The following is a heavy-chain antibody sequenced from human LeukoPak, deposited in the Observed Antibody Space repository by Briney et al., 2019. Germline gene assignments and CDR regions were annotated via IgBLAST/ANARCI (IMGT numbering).Heavy chain of an antibody. D-gene: IGHD6-19*01. CDR3: AAGSSSRYYYYYGMDV. J-gene: IGHJ6*02. CDR2: IVVGSGNE. CDR1: GFNFINSA. Sequence: ASVTVSCTASGFNFINSAVQWVRQARGQHLEWIGWIVVGSGNENYAQKFQERVTITRDMSTNTAYMELSSLRSEDTAVYYCAAGSSSRYYYYYGMDVWGQGTTITVSS. V-gene: IGHV1-58*01.